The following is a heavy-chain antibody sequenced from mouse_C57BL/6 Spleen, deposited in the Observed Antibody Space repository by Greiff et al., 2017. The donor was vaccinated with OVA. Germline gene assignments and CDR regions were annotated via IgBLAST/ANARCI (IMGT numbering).Heavy chain of an antibody. CDR3: TRAIYYGNWFAY. D-gene: IGHD2-1*01. CDR2: IDPENGDT. CDR1: GFNIKDDY. J-gene: IGHJ3*01. Sequence: EVQLQQSGAELVRPGASVKLSCTASGFNIKDDYMHWVKQRPEQGLEWIGWIDPENGDTEYASKFQGKATITADTSSNTAYLQLSSLTSEDTAVYYCTRAIYYGNWFAYWGQGTLVTVSA. V-gene: IGHV14-4*01.